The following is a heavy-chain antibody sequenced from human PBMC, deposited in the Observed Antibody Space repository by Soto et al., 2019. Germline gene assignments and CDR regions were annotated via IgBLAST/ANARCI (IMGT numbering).Heavy chain of an antibody. CDR2: IIPIFGTA. J-gene: IGHJ6*02. V-gene: IGHV1-69*06. CDR1: GGTFSSYA. Sequence: SVKVSCKASGGTFSSYAISWVRQAPGQGLEWMGGIIPIFGTANYAQKFQGRVTITADKSTSTAYMELSSLRSEDTAVYYCARDRSDDFCSGYRTRSMDVWGQGTTVTVS. CDR3: ARDRSDDFCSGYRTRSMDV. D-gene: IGHD3-3*01.